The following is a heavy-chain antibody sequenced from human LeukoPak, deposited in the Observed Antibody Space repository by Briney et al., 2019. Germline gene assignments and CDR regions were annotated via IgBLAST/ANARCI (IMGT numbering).Heavy chain of an antibody. CDR1: GFTFSSYA. V-gene: IGHV3-23*01. Sequence: GGSLVLSCVVSGFTFSSYAMSWVRQAPGKGLEWVSGISGSGGSTYYADSVKGRFTISRDNTKNTLYLQMNSLRAEDTAVYYCAKDRHAPGRYCSSTSCFPFDSWGQGTLVTVSS. CDR2: ISGSGGST. CDR3: AKDRHAPGRYCSSTSCFPFDS. J-gene: IGHJ4*02. D-gene: IGHD2-2*01.